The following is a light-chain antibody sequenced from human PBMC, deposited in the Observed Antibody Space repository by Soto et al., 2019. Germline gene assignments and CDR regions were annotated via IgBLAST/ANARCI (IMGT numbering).Light chain of an antibody. CDR1: NIESKS. CDR3: QVWDTISDHYV. V-gene: IGLV3-21*02. CDR2: VDS. J-gene: IGLJ1*01. Sequence: SYELTQPPSVSVAPGQTARITCGGNNIESKSVHWYQQRPGQAPVLVIYVDSDRPSGIPDRFSASTSGNTAALTISRVEAGDEADYYCQVWDTISDHYVFGSGTKATV.